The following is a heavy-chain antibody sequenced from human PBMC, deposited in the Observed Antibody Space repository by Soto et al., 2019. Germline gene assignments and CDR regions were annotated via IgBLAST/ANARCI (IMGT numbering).Heavy chain of an antibody. CDR1: GDSVSSNSAA. Sequence: PSQTLSLTCVISGDSVSSNSAAWNWIRQSPTRGLEWLGRTYYRSKWYNDYAVSVKSRITINPDTSKNQFSLQLNSVTPEDTAVYYCARDDGYYDSSGYRSGGMDVWGQGTTVTVSS. D-gene: IGHD3-22*01. J-gene: IGHJ6*02. V-gene: IGHV6-1*01. CDR3: ARDDGYYDSSGYRSGGMDV. CDR2: TYYRSKWYN.